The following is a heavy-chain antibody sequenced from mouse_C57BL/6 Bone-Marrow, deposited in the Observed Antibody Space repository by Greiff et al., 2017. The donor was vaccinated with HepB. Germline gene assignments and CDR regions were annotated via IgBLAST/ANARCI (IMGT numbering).Heavy chain of an antibody. CDR2: IDPSDSYT. CDR1: GYTFTSYW. J-gene: IGHJ1*03. V-gene: IGHV1-69*01. CDR3: ARTTTVVSDWYFDV. Sequence: QVHVKQPGAELVMPGASVKLSCKASGYTFTSYWMHWVKQRPGQGLEWIGEIDPSDSYTNYNQKFKGKSTLTVDKSSSTAYMQLSSLTSEDSAVYYCARTTTVVSDWYFDVWGTGTTVTVSS. D-gene: IGHD1-1*01.